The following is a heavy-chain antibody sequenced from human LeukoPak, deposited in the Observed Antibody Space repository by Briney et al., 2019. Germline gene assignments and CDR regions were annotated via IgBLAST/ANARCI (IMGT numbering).Heavy chain of an antibody. CDR1: GGSFSGYY. V-gene: IGHV4-34*01. D-gene: IGHD3-22*01. CDR3: ARGLSPTYYYDSSGYKY. Sequence: SETLSLTCAVYGGSFSGYYWSWIRRPPGKGLEWIGEINHSGSTNYNPSLKSRVTISVDTSKNQFSLKLSSVTAADTAVYYCARGLSPTYYYDSSGYKYWGQGTLVTVSS. CDR2: INHSGST. J-gene: IGHJ4*02.